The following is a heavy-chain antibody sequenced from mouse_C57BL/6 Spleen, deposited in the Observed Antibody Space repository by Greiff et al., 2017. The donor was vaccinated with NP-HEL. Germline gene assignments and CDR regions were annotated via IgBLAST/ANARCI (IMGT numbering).Heavy chain of an antibody. D-gene: IGHD2-4*01. V-gene: IGHV1-78*01. CDR3: ARKILDYQYYFDY. CDR1: GYTFTDHT. J-gene: IGHJ2*01. CDR2: IYPRDGST. Sequence: LQESDAELVKPGASVKISCKVSGYTFTDHTIHWMKQRPEQGLEWIGYIYPRDGSTKYNEKFKGKATLTADKSSSTAYMQLNSLTSEDSAVYFCARKILDYQYYFDYWGQGTTLTVSS.